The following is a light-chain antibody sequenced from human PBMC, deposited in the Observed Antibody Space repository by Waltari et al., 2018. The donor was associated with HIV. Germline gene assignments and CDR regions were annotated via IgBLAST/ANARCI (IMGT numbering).Light chain of an antibody. CDR1: SSNIRAGYD. CDR2: GNN. V-gene: IGLV1-40*01. J-gene: IGLJ1*01. CDR3: QSYDSSLSGV. Sequence: QSVLPQPPSVSVAPGQRVTISCTGSSSNIRAGYDVHWYQQFPGTAPKLLIYGNNNRPSGVPDRFSGSKSGTSASLAITGLQAEDEAHYYCQSYDSSLSGVFGTGTKVTVL.